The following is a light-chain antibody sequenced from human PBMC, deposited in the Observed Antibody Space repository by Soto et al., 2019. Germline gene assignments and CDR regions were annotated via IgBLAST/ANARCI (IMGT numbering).Light chain of an antibody. CDR3: QQYGSSPTWT. V-gene: IGKV3-20*01. CDR2: GAS. CDR1: QSVSSSY. Sequence: EIMLTHSPGTLSLSPGERATLSCRASQSVSSSYLAWYQQKPGQAPRLLIYGASSRATGIPDRFSGSGSGTDFTLTISRLEPEDFAVYYCQQYGSSPTWTFGQGTKVDI. J-gene: IGKJ1*01.